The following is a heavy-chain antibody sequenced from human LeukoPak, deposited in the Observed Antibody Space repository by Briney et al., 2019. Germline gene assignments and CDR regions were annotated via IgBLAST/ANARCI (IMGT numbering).Heavy chain of an antibody. J-gene: IGHJ4*02. Sequence: GASVKVSCKASGYTFTSYDINWVRQATGQGLEWMGWMNPNSGNTGYAQKFQGRVTMTRNTSISTAYMELSSLRSEDTAVYYCARTPWDDYSNYVWGQGTLVTVSS. V-gene: IGHV1-8*01. CDR3: ARTPWDDYSNYV. D-gene: IGHD4-11*01. CDR2: MNPNSGNT. CDR1: GYTFTSYD.